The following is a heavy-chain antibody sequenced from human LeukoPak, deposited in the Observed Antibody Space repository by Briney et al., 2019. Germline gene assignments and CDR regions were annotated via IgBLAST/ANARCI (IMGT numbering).Heavy chain of an antibody. V-gene: IGHV4-61*02. CDR2: IYTSGST. J-gene: IGHJ1*01. CDR1: GGSISSGSYY. CDR3: ARERTTDIRGGTEYFQH. Sequence: SETLSLTCTVSGGSISSGSYYWSWIRQPAGKGLEWIGRIYTSGSTNYNPSLKSRVTMSVDTSKNQFSLKLSSVTAADTAVYYCARERTTDIRGGTEYFQHWGQGTLVTVSS. D-gene: IGHD3-10*01.